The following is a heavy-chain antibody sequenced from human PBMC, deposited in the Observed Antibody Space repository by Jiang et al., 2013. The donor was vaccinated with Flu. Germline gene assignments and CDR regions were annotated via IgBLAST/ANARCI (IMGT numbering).Heavy chain of an antibody. D-gene: IGHD1-1*01. CDR1: GGSISTYY. CDR2: IYYSGNT. J-gene: IGHJ4*02. Sequence: YGSGLVKPSETLSLTCTVSGGSISTYYWSWIRQPPGKGPEWIGYIYYSGNTNYSPSLKSRVTISVDTSKNQISLKLTSVTAADTAMYYCASLQVRQYYFDNWGQGTLVTVSS. V-gene: IGHV4-59*08. CDR3: ASLQVRQYYFDN.